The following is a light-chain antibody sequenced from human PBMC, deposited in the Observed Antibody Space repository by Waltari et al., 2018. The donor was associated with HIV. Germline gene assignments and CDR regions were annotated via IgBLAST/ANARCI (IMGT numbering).Light chain of an antibody. CDR2: QAK. CDR1: KLGDRY. Sequence: SYELTQPPSVSVSPGQTASISCSGDKLGDRYASWYQQRPGQSPVLIIYQAKKRPSGIPERFSGSNSGNTATLTISGTHTMDEADYYCQVWDYRGYVMFGGGTKLTVL. CDR3: QVWDYRGYVM. J-gene: IGLJ3*02. V-gene: IGLV3-1*01.